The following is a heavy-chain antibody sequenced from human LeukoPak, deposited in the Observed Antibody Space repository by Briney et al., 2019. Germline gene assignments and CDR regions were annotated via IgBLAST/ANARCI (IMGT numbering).Heavy chain of an antibody. CDR1: GYTFTSNW. J-gene: IGHJ4*02. CDR3: ARDPFDYYDSSGYGQT. V-gene: IGHV1-69*13. D-gene: IGHD3-22*01. CDR2: IIPVFGTA. Sequence: ASVKVSCKASGYTFTSNWMHWVRQAPGQGLEWMGGIIPVFGTANYAQKFQGRVTITADESTGTAYMELSSLRSDDTAVYYCARDPFDYYDSSGYGQTWGQGTLVIVSS.